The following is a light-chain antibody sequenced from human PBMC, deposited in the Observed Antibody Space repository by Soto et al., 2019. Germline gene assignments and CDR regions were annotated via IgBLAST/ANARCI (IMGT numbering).Light chain of an antibody. CDR3: QQRRSWPPTIT. Sequence: ESGWTQCPATPSLCPEETATLSWGASQSVSTYLAWYQQRPGQAPRLLIYDASYRATDIPPRFSGSGSGTDFTLTISSLEPEDFAVYYCQQRRSWPPTITFGQGTKVDIK. CDR2: DAS. CDR1: QSVSTY. J-gene: IGKJ1*01. V-gene: IGKV3-11*01.